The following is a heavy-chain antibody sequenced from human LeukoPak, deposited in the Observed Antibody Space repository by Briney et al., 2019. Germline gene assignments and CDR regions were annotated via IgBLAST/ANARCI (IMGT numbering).Heavy chain of an antibody. Sequence: SETLSLTCAVYGGSFSGYYWSWIRQPPGKGLEWIGEINHSGSTNYNPSLKSRVTISVDTSKNQFSLKLSSVTAADTAVYYCARVAGSSSGGYFDYWGQGTLVTVSS. CDR2: INHSGST. CDR3: ARVAGSSSGGYFDY. J-gene: IGHJ4*02. D-gene: IGHD6-6*01. V-gene: IGHV4-34*01. CDR1: GGSFSGYY.